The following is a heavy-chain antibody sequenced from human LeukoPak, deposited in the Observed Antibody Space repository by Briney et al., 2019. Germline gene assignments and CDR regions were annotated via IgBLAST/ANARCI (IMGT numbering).Heavy chain of an antibody. CDR2: IYISGST. CDR3: AREGAARNFDY. Sequence: SETLSLTCTVSGGSISSYYWSWIRQPAGKGLEWIGRIYISGSTNFDPSLKSRVSISLDTSQNQFSLKLSSVTAADTAVYYCAREGAARNFDYWGQGILVTVSS. J-gene: IGHJ4*02. CDR1: GGSISSYY. V-gene: IGHV4-4*07. D-gene: IGHD6-6*01.